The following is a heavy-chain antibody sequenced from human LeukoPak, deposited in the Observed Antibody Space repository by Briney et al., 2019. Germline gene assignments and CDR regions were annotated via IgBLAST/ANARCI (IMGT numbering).Heavy chain of an antibody. Sequence: QSGGSLRLSCAASGFTFSSYWMSWVRQAPGKGLEWVANIKQDGSEKYYVDSVKGRFTISRDNAKNSLYLQMNSLRAEDTAVYYCAKDGSLYYYYYYMDVWGKGTTVTISS. CDR3: AKDGSLYYYYYYMDV. CDR2: IKQDGSEK. J-gene: IGHJ6*03. CDR1: GFTFSSYW. D-gene: IGHD1-14*01. V-gene: IGHV3-7*01.